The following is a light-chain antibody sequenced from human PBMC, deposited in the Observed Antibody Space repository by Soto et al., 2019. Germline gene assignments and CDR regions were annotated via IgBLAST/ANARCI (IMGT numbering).Light chain of an antibody. Sequence: QSVLTQPPSASGSPGQSVTISCIGNSSDVGGYDYVSWYQQHPGKAPKLMIYEVNRRPSGVPDRFSGSRSGNTASLTVSRLQAEDEADYYCSSYGGSNNVIFGGGTQLTVL. CDR2: EVN. CDR1: SSDVGGYDY. CDR3: SSYGGSNNVI. J-gene: IGLJ2*01. V-gene: IGLV2-8*01.